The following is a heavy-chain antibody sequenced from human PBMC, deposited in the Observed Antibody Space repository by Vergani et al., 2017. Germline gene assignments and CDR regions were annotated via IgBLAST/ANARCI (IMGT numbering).Heavy chain of an antibody. CDR3: ARAPIGSXIFGVVIIRFAFDI. V-gene: IGHV4-31*11. CDR1: GGFISSGGYY. Sequence: QVQLQESGPGLVKPSQTLSLTCAVSGGFISSGGYYWSWIRQHPGKGLEWIGYIYYSGSTYYNPSLKSRVTISVDTSKNQFSLKLSSVTAADTAVYYCARAPIGSXIFGVVIIRFAFDIWGQGTMVTVSS. J-gene: IGHJ3*02. D-gene: IGHD3-3*01. CDR2: IYYSGST.